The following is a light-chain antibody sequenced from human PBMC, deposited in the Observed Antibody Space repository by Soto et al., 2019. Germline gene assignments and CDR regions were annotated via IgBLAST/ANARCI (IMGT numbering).Light chain of an antibody. CDR2: KSS. V-gene: IGKV1-5*03. CDR3: QEYFSDSRT. Sequence: IQMTEAPSTLSASIGDRVTITCRASKSIPRWVAWYQQKPGRAPNLLIYKSSSLESAVPSRFSGSGPCTDFTFTITGLQADNFVTYYCQEYFSDSRTVGQGTKVVI. J-gene: IGKJ1*01. CDR1: KSIPRW.